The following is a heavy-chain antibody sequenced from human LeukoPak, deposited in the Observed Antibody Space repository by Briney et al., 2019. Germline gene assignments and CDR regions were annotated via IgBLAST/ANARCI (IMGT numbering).Heavy chain of an antibody. J-gene: IGHJ3*02. CDR3: AKSNGYGLIDI. Sequence: SETLSLTCSVSGYSISSAYYWGWIRPPPGKGLEWIGNIFYRGSTYYGPSLKSRVTISLDTSKNQFSLNLNSVTAADTAVYYCAKSNGYGLIDIWGQGTMVTVSS. CDR1: GYSISSAYY. V-gene: IGHV4-38-2*02. CDR2: IFYRGST. D-gene: IGHD2-2*03.